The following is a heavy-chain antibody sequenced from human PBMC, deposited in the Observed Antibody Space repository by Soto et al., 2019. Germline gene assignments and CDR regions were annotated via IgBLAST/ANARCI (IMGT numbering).Heavy chain of an antibody. CDR3: ARVDCRSGSCYLDS. CDR2: VDHVGRT. V-gene: IGHV4-4*02. CDR1: GGSISSSSISSSHW. Sequence: SEILSLTCAVSGGSISSSSISSSHWWNWVRQPPGKGLDWIGEVDHVGRTKYNPSLKSRVSVSVDESKNQFSLRLTSVTAADTALYSCARVDCRSGSCYLDSWGQGALVTVS. D-gene: IGHD2-15*01. J-gene: IGHJ4*02.